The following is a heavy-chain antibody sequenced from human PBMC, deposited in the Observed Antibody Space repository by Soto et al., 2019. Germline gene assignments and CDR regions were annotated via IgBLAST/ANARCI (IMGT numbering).Heavy chain of an antibody. CDR1: GYTFTGYY. Sequence: ASVKVSCKASGYTFTGYYMHWVRQAPVQGLEWMGWINPNGRGTNYAQKFQGRVTMTRDTSISTAYMWLSRLRSDDTAVYYCASDLPGVGKSVGSPRKNRFGPLGQVTLVAVSS. J-gene: IGHJ5*02. V-gene: IGHV1-2*02. D-gene: IGHD2-15*01. CDR3: ASDLPGVGKSVGSPRKNRFGP. CDR2: INPNGRGT.